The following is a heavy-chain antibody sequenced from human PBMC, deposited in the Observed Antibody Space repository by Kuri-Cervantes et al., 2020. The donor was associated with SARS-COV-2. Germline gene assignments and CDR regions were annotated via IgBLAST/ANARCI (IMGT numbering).Heavy chain of an antibody. Sequence: GESLKISCVASGFTFNNYGMHWVRQAPGKGLEWVAFIRYDGSNKYYADSVKGRFTISRGNSKNTLYLQMNSLRAEDTAVYYCSSSLIYTFDYWGQGTLVTVSS. CDR2: IRYDGSNK. CDR1: GFTFNNYG. CDR3: SSSLIYTFDY. D-gene: IGHD6-13*01. J-gene: IGHJ4*02. V-gene: IGHV3-30*02.